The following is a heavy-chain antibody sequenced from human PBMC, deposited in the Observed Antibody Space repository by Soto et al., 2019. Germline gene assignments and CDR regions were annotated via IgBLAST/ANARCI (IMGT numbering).Heavy chain of an antibody. CDR3: AKDDPYYYDSSGFLVRYYYYGMDV. V-gene: IGHV1-46*01. CDR1: GYTFTSYY. D-gene: IGHD3-22*01. J-gene: IGHJ6*02. Sequence: ASVKVSCKASGYTFTSYYMHWVRQAPGQGLEWMGIINPSGGSTSYAQKFQGRVTMTRDTSTSTVYMELSSLRSEDTAVYYCAKDDPYYYDSSGFLVRYYYYGMDVWGQGTTVTVSS. CDR2: INPSGGST.